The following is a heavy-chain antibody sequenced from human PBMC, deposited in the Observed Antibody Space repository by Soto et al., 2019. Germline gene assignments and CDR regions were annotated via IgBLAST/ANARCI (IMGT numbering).Heavy chain of an antibody. J-gene: IGHJ4*02. CDR1: GDSISSYY. Sequence: SETLSLTCTVSGDSISSYYWSWIRQPPGKGLEWIGYIDYSGSANYNPSLKSRVTISVDTSKKQFSLKLRSVTTADTAVYYCVRGGFCDSTSCHFDYWGQGTLVTVSS. CDR3: VRGGFCDSTSCHFDY. CDR2: IDYSGSA. D-gene: IGHD2-2*01. V-gene: IGHV4-59*01.